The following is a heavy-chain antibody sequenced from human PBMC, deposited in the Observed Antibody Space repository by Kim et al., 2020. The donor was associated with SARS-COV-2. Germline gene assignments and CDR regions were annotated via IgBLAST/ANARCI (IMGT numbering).Heavy chain of an antibody. CDR1: GGSISSYY. V-gene: IGHV4-59*13. CDR2: IYYSGST. Sequence: SETLSLTCTVSGGSISSYYWSWIRQPPGKGLEWIGYIYYSGSTNYNPSLKSRVTISVDTSKNQFSLKLSSVTAADTAVYYCARDTTYMDVWGQGTTVTVSS. J-gene: IGHJ6*02. CDR3: ARDTTYMDV. D-gene: IGHD1-26*01.